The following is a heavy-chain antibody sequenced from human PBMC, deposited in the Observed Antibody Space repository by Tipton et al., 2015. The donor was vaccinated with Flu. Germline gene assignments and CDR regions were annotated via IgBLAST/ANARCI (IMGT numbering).Heavy chain of an antibody. J-gene: IGHJ4*02. Sequence: TLSLTCAVSGYSISSGYYWGWIRQFPGKGLEWIGTVSRTGSTIYNPSLMSRVTISIDTSKNQFSLKMKSVTAADTAVYYCAREGTSGELRPIDYWGQGTLVTVSS. V-gene: IGHV4-38-2*02. CDR2: VSRTGST. CDR1: GYSISSGYY. CDR3: AREGTSGELRPIDY. D-gene: IGHD1-26*01.